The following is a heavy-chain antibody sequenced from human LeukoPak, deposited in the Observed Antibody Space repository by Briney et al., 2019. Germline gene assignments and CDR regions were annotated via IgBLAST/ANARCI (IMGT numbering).Heavy chain of an antibody. D-gene: IGHD3-22*01. Sequence: ASVKVSCKASGYTFTSYDINWVRQATGQGLEWMGWMNPNSGNTGYAQKFQGRVTITRNTSISTAYMELSSLRSEDTAVYYCARYGYDSSGYYYVSDYWGQGTLVTVSS. V-gene: IGHV1-8*03. CDR1: GYTFTSYD. J-gene: IGHJ4*02. CDR2: MNPNSGNT. CDR3: ARYGYDSSGYYYVSDY.